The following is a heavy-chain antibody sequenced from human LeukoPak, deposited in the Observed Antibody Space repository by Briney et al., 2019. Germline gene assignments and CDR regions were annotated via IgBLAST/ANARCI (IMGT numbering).Heavy chain of an antibody. V-gene: IGHV1-8*01. CDR3: ARESSSPNWFDP. J-gene: IGHJ5*02. Sequence: ASVKVSCKASGYTFTSYDINWVRQATGQGLEWMGWMNPNSGNTGYSQKFQGRVTITRDTSASTAYMELSSLRSEDTAVYYCARESSSPNWFDPWGQGTLVTVSS. D-gene: IGHD6-13*01. CDR1: GYTFTSYD. CDR2: MNPNSGNT.